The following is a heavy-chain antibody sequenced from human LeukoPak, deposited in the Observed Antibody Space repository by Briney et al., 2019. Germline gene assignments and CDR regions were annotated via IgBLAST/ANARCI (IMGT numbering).Heavy chain of an antibody. J-gene: IGHJ4*02. Sequence: PGRSLRLSCAASGFTFSSYGMHWVRQALGKGLEWVAVISYDGSNKYYADSVKGRFTISRDNSKNTLYLQMNSLRAEDTAVCYCAKVGYSGYEGYWGQGTLVTVSS. V-gene: IGHV3-30*18. D-gene: IGHD5-12*01. CDR1: GFTFSSYG. CDR2: ISYDGSNK. CDR3: AKVGYSGYEGY.